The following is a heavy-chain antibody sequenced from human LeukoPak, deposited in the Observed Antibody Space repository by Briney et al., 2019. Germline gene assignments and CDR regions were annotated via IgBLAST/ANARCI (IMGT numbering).Heavy chain of an antibody. D-gene: IGHD2-2*01. CDR1: GGSITSRDYY. Sequence: SQTLSLTCTVSGGSITSRDYYWSWIRQSPGKGLEWIGYISYSGSTYYNPSLKSRVSISEDTSKNQFSLRLNSVTAADTAVYYCAREDSTGNWFDPWGQGTLVTVSS. CDR3: AREDSTGNWFDP. J-gene: IGHJ5*02. CDR2: ISYSGST. V-gene: IGHV4-30-4*08.